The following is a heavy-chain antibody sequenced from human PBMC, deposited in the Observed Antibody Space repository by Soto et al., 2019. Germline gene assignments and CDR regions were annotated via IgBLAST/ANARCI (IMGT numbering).Heavy chain of an antibody. D-gene: IGHD4-4*01. V-gene: IGHV4-39*01. CDR3: VSQRTTVITPAYFAY. CDR2: VYYRGRS. J-gene: IGHJ4*02. CDR1: GGSVTNSSYY. Sequence: SETLSLTCTVSGGSVTNSSYYWGWIRQSPGKGLEWIGSVYYRGRSYSKSSVKSRVTISVDTSKNQFSLNFNSVTASDTAVYFCVSQRTTVITPAYFAYWGPGALVTAPQ.